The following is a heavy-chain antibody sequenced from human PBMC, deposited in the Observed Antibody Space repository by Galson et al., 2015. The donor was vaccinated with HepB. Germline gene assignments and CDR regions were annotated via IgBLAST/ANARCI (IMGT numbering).Heavy chain of an antibody. Sequence: SVKVSCKASGGTFSSYAISWVRQAPGHGLEWMGGIIPIFGTANYAQKFQGRVTITADESTRTAYMELSSLRSEDTAVYYCARGTNGVWNWFDPWGQGTLVTVSS. D-gene: IGHD2-8*01. J-gene: IGHJ5*02. CDR1: GGTFSSYA. V-gene: IGHV1-69*13. CDR3: ARGTNGVWNWFDP. CDR2: IIPIFGTA.